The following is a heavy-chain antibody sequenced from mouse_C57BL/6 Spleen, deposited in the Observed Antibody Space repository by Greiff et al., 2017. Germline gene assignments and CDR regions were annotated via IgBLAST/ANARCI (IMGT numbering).Heavy chain of an antibody. CDR1: GYTFTSYW. Sequence: VQLQQPGAELVKPGASVKLSCKASGYTFTSYWMHWVKQRPGQGLEWIGMIHPNSGSTNYNEKFKSKATLAVDKSSSTAYMQRSSLTSEDSAVYYCARITTVVATDYWGQGTTLTVSS. CDR2: IHPNSGST. CDR3: ARITTVVATDY. D-gene: IGHD1-1*01. V-gene: IGHV1-64*01. J-gene: IGHJ2*01.